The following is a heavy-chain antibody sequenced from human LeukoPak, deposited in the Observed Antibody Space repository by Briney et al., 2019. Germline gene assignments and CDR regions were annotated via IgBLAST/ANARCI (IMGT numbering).Heavy chain of an antibody. D-gene: IGHD5-24*01. CDR3: ARGPRYGYLNWFDP. Sequence: GASVKVSCKASGYTFTSYAMNWVRQAPGQGLEWMGWINTNTGNPTYAQGFTGRFVFSLDTSVSTAYLQISSLKAEDTAVYYCARGPRYGYLNWFDPWGQGTLVTVSS. CDR2: INTNTGNP. J-gene: IGHJ5*02. V-gene: IGHV7-4-1*02. CDR1: GYTFTSYA.